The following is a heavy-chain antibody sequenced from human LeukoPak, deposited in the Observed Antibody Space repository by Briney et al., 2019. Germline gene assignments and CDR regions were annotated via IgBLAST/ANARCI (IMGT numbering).Heavy chain of an antibody. D-gene: IGHD3-3*01. Sequence: PGGSLRLSCAASGFTFSISAMSWVRQAPGKGLEWVSGISDSGGSTYYADSVKGRFTISRDNSKDTLSLQMNSLRAEDTAVYYCGRELPTYYDFWSGHPTDCWGQGILVTVSS. CDR1: GFTFSISA. J-gene: IGHJ4*02. V-gene: IGHV3-23*01. CDR3: GRELPTYYDFWSGHPTDC. CDR2: ISDSGGST.